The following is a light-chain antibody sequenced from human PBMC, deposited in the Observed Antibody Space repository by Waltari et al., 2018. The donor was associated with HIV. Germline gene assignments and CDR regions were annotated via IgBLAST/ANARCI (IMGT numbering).Light chain of an antibody. Sequence: SSELTQSPSLSVSPGQTASITCSGDKLGNTYVYWYQQKQGKSPFLVIYQDNKPPSGIPERFSGSYSGNTATLTISGTQSMDEADYYCQAWDTITAVFGGGTKLTVL. V-gene: IGLV3-1*01. CDR2: QDN. CDR1: KLGNTY. J-gene: IGLJ3*02. CDR3: QAWDTITAV.